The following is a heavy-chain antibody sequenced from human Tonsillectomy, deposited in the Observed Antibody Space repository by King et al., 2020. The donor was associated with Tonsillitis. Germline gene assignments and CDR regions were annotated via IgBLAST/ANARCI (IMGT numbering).Heavy chain of an antibody. V-gene: IGHV1-2*02. CDR3: AKIGTAYGAFDI. J-gene: IGHJ3*02. CDR1: GYTFTGYH. CDR2: ISPNSGGT. D-gene: IGHD3-10*01. Sequence: QLVQSGAEVKKPGASVKVSCKASGYTFTGYHMHWVRQARGQGLEWMGWISPNSGGTNYAQRFQGRVTRTRDTSITTAYMELSGLRSDDTAVYYCAKIGTAYGAFDIWGQGTMVTVSS.